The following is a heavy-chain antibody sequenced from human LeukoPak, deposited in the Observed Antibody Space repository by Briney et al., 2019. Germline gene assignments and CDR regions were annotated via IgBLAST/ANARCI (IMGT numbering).Heavy chain of an antibody. CDR3: AIRLGESGAY. J-gene: IGHJ4*02. CDR1: GDCIRSSKYY. V-gene: IGHV4-39*01. Sequence: PSETLTLTCTVSGDCIRSSKYYWAWIRQSPGKTLKWIGSLYYGGSIFYNPSLKSRVTMSVDTSKNQFSMKLSSVTAADTAVYFCAIRLGESGAYWGQGTLATVSS. CDR2: LYYGGSI. D-gene: IGHD3-10*01.